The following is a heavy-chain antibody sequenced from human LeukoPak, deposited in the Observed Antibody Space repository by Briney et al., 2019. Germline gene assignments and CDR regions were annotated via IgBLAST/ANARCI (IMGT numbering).Heavy chain of an antibody. Sequence: SETLSLTCTVSGGSISSYYWSWIRRPAGKGLEWIGRIYTSGSTNYNPSLKSRVTMSVDTSKNQFSLKLSSVTAADTAVYYCARVALRYFDWLLRDYYYYYYMDVWGKGTTVTISS. CDR2: IYTSGST. J-gene: IGHJ6*03. D-gene: IGHD3-9*01. V-gene: IGHV4-4*07. CDR3: ARVALRYFDWLLRDYYYYYYMDV. CDR1: GGSISSYY.